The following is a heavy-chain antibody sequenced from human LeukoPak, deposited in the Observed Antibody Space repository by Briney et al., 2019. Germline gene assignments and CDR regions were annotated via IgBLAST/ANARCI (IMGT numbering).Heavy chain of an antibody. CDR3: ARGGSVTMIVEEH. CDR2: IYYSGST. V-gene: IGHV4-61*05. Sequence: SETLSLTCTVSGGSISSSSYYWGWIWQPPGKGLEWIGYIYYSGSTNYNPSLKSRVTISVDTSKNQFSLKLSSVTAADTAVYYCARGGSVTMIVEEHWGQGTLVTVSS. J-gene: IGHJ4*02. CDR1: GGSISSSSYY. D-gene: IGHD3-22*01.